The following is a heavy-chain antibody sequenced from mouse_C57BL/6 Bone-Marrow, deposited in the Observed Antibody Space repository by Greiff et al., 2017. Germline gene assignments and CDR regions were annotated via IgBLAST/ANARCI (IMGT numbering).Heavy chain of an antibody. V-gene: IGHV1-81*01. CDR2: IYPRSGNT. Sequence: VQLQQSGAELARPGASVKLSCKASGYTFTSYGISWVKQRTGQGLEWIGEIYPRSGNTYYNEKFKGKATLTADKSSSTAYMELRSLTSEDSAVLCGARGYYYGSSLTMDYWGQGTSVTVSS. CDR1: GYTFTSYG. J-gene: IGHJ4*01. CDR3: ARGYYYGSSLTMDY. D-gene: IGHD1-1*01.